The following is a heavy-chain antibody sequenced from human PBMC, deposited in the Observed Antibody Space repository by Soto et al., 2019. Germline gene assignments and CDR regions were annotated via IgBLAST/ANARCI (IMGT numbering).Heavy chain of an antibody. CDR2: ISFDGGNT. Sequence: QVQLVESGGGVVQPGRSLRLSCAASGFTFDSYGMHWVRQAPGKGLEWVVVISFDGGNTYYADSVKGRFTISRDNSKNTLYLQMTTLRADDTAVYYCVNQSGSGSYSNVGSGGHFDPWGQGTLVTVSS. D-gene: IGHD3-10*01. V-gene: IGHV3-30*18. CDR3: VNQSGSGSYSNVGSGGHFDP. J-gene: IGHJ5*02. CDR1: GFTFDSYG.